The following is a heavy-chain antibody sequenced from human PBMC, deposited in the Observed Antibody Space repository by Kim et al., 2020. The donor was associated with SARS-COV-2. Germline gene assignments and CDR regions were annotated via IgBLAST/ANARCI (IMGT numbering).Heavy chain of an antibody. V-gene: IGHV4-59*09. CDR3: ARGYNYAFLYFDS. J-gene: IGHJ4*02. D-gene: IGHD3-16*01. Sequence: SNPSLKSRVTISVDTSKNPFSLKLSSVTAADTAVYYCARGYNYAFLYFDSWGQGTLVTVSS.